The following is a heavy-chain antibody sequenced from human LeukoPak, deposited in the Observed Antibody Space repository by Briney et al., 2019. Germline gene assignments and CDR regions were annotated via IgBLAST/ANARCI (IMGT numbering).Heavy chain of an antibody. V-gene: IGHV3-7*01. D-gene: IGHD5-12*01. CDR1: GFTFSSYW. Sequence: GGSLRLSCAASGFTFSSYWMSWVRQAPGKGLEWVANIKQDGSEKYYVDSVKGRFTISRDNAKNSLYLQMNSLRAEDTAVYYCARESGYSGYGWFDPWGQGTLVTVSS. CDR3: ARESGYSGYGWFDP. CDR2: IKQDGSEK. J-gene: IGHJ5*02.